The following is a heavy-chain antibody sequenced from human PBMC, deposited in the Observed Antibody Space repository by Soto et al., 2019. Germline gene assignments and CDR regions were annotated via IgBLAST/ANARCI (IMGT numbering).Heavy chain of an antibody. CDR2: ISAYNGNT. V-gene: IGHV1-18*01. Sequence: VKVSCKASGYTFTSYGITWVRQAPGRGLEWMGWISAYNGNTKYAQKLQGRVTMTTDTSTSTAYMELRSLRSDDTAVYYCARGGLDIVDYYFDYWGQGTLVTVSS. CDR1: GYTFTSYG. J-gene: IGHJ4*02. D-gene: IGHD5-12*01. CDR3: ARGGLDIVDYYFDY.